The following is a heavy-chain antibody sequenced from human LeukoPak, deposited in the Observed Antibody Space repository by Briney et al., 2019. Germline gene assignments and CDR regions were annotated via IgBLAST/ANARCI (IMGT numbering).Heavy chain of an antibody. V-gene: IGHV3-23*01. CDR2: LSGSGGTT. J-gene: IGHJ6*03. CDR3: AKSAEKVVVTAIYYYYYMDV. Sequence: GGSLRLSCAASGFTFSNYAMNWVRHTPGKGLEGISTLSGSGGTTYYADSVKGRFAISRDNSKNTLHLQMNSLRAEDTAIYYCAKSAEKVVVTAIYYYYYMDVWGKGTTATVSS. D-gene: IGHD2-21*02. CDR1: GFTFSNYA.